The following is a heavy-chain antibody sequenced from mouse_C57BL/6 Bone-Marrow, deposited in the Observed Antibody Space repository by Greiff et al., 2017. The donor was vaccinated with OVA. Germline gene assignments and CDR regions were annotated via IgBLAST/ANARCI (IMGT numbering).Heavy chain of an antibody. CDR1: GYTFTSYG. J-gene: IGHJ2*01. CDR3: ARTPYGSSKGYYFDD. CDR2: IYPRSGNT. V-gene: IGHV1-81*01. Sequence: VKLVESGAELARPGASVKLSCKASGYTFTSYGISWVKQRTGQGLEWIGEIYPRSGNTYYNEKLKGKATLTADKSSSTAYMELRSLTSEDSAVYFCARTPYGSSKGYYFDDWGQGTTLTVSS. D-gene: IGHD1-1*01.